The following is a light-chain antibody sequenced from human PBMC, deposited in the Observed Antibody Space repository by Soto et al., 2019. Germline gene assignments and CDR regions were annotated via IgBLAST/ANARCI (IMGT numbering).Light chain of an antibody. V-gene: IGKV3-15*01. Sequence: MVMTQSPATLSVSPGERVTLSCRTSQNVTSNLAWYQLKPGQTPSLLIYGPSTRVPDIPVRFSGSGSGTEFTLTISTVQSEDSAIYYCQQYDDWGFGPGTKVEIK. CDR2: GPS. CDR3: QQYDDWG. CDR1: QNVTSN. J-gene: IGKJ1*01.